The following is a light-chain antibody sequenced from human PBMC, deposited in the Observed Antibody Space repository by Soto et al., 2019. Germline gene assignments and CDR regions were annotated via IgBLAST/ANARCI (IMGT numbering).Light chain of an antibody. CDR2: DVT. CDR3: GSITRSSTSV. CDR1: SSDVGGFEY. J-gene: IGLJ1*01. V-gene: IGLV2-14*01. Sequence: SVLSQPASVSGSPGQSITTSCTGTSSDVGGFEYVSWYQHQPGKAPKLIIYDVTKRPSGVSNRFSGSKSGNTASLTISGIQAEDEGDYYCGSITRSSTSVFGTGTKITVL.